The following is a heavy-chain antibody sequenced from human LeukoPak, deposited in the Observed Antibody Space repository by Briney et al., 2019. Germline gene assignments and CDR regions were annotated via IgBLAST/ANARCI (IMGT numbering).Heavy chain of an antibody. CDR3: ARDDRYYYDSSGYYFG. CDR2: IIPILGIA. CDR1: GGTFSSYT. Sequence: ASVKVSCKASGGTFSSYTISWVRQAPGQGLEWVGRIIPILGIANYAQKFQGRVTITADKSTSTAYMELSSLRSEDTAAYYCARDDRYYYDSSGYYFGWGQGTLVTVSS. J-gene: IGHJ4*02. V-gene: IGHV1-69*04. D-gene: IGHD3-22*01.